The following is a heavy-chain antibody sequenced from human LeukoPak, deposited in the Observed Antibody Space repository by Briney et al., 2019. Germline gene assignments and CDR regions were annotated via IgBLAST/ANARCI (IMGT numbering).Heavy chain of an antibody. CDR3: ARDSGRGSSSFDY. Sequence: GGSLRLSCAASGFTFSSYEMNWVRQAPGKGLEWVSYISSSGSTIYYAAPVKGRFTISRDNAKNSLYLQRNSLRAEDTAVYYCARDSGRGSSSFDYWGQGTLVTVSS. V-gene: IGHV3-48*03. J-gene: IGHJ4*02. CDR2: ISSSGSTI. D-gene: IGHD6-6*01. CDR1: GFTFSSYE.